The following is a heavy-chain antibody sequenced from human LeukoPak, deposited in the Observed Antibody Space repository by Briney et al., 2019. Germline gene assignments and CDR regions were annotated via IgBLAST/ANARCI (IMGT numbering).Heavy chain of an antibody. J-gene: IGHJ4*02. V-gene: IGHV1-2*02. Sequence: GASVKVSCKASGYTFTGYYMHWVRQAPGQGLEWMGWINPNSGGTNYAQKFQGRVTMTRDTSISTAYMELSSLRSEDMAVYYCARGGGPSGWYLDYWGQGTLVTVSS. CDR2: INPNSGGT. D-gene: IGHD6-19*01. CDR1: GYTFTGYY. CDR3: ARGGGPSGWYLDY.